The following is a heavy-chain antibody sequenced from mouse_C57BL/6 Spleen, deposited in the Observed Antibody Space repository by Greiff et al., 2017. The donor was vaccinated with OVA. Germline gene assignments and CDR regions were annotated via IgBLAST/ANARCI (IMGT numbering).Heavy chain of an antibody. CDR1: GYTFTSYW. V-gene: IGHV1-61*01. J-gene: IGHJ2*01. CDR2: IYPSDSET. D-gene: IGHD2-4*01. Sequence: QVQLQQPGAELVRPGSSVKLSCKASGYTFTSYWLDWVKQRPGQGLEWIGNIYPSDSETHYNQKFKDKATLTVDKSSSTAYMQLSSLTSEDAAVYDCAREGKDYDYFDDWGQGTTLTVSS. CDR3: AREGKDYDYFDD.